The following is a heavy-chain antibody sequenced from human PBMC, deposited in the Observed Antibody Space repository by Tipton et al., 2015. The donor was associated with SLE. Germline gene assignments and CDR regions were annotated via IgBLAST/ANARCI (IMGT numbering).Heavy chain of an antibody. J-gene: IGHJ6*02. Sequence: SLRLSCAASGFTFNIYSMHWVRQAPGKGLEWVANIKQDGSEKYYVDSVKGRFTISRDNAKNSLYLQMNSERAEDTAVYYCARASSTPYYYYYGMDVWGQGTTVTVSS. V-gene: IGHV3-7*01. CDR1: GFTFNIYS. D-gene: IGHD2/OR15-2a*01. CDR2: IKQDGSEK. CDR3: ARASSTPYYYYYGMDV.